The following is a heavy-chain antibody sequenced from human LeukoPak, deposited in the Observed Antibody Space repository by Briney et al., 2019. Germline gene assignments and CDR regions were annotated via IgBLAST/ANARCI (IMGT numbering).Heavy chain of an antibody. CDR3: AGVGGSGSYLLLYYFDY. CDR2: INYSGDT. J-gene: IGHJ4*02. Sequence: SETLSLTCTVSGGSINDNYWSWIRQPPGKGLEWIAYINYSGDTNYNPSLKSRVTISIDTSKSQFSLKVSSVTAADTAVYYCAGVGGSGSYLLLYYFDYWGQGTLVTVSS. D-gene: IGHD1-26*01. V-gene: IGHV4-59*08. CDR1: GGSINDNY.